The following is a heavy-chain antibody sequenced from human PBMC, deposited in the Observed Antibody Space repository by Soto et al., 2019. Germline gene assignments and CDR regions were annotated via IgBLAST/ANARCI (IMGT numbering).Heavy chain of an antibody. CDR2: ISSSSSYI. Sequence: EVQLVESGGGLVKPGGSLRLSCAASGFTFSSYSMNWVRQAPGKGLEWVSSISSSSSYIYYADSVKGRFTISRDNAKNSLYLQMNSLRAEDTAVYYCARVFGRCSSTSCYANYYYYMDVWGKGTTVTVSS. V-gene: IGHV3-21*01. D-gene: IGHD2-2*01. J-gene: IGHJ6*03. CDR3: ARVFGRCSSTSCYANYYYYMDV. CDR1: GFTFSSYS.